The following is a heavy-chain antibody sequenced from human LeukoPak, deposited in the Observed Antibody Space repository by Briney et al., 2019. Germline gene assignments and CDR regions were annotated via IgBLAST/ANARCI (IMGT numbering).Heavy chain of an antibody. J-gene: IGHJ4*02. CDR1: GGSFSGYY. CDR3: ARGHRTYYYDSSGYPGYYFDY. V-gene: IGHV4-34*01. D-gene: IGHD3-22*01. Sequence: PPETLSLTCAVYGGSFSGYYWSWIRQPPGKGLEWIGEINHSGSTNYNPSLKSRVTISVDTSKNQFSLKLSSVTAADTAVYYCARGHRTYYYDSSGYPGYYFDYWGQGTLVTVSS. CDR2: INHSGST.